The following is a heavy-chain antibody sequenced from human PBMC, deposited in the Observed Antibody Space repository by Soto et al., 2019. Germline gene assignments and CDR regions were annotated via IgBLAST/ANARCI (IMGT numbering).Heavy chain of an antibody. CDR3: ARDADILTGSDAFDI. CDR1: GFTFSDYY. J-gene: IGHJ3*02. V-gene: IGHV3-11*05. D-gene: IGHD3-9*01. Sequence: QVQLVESGGGLVKPGGSLRLSCAASGFTFSDYYMSWIRQAPGKGLEWLSYISSSRSYTNSADSVKGRFTISRDNAKNSLYLQMNSLRDEDTAVYYCARDADILTGSDAFDIWGQGTMVIVSS. CDR2: ISSSRSYT.